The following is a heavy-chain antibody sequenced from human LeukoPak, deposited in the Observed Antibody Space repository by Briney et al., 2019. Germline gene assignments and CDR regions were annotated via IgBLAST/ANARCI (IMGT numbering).Heavy chain of an antibody. Sequence: PGGSLRLSRAASGFTFDDYAMHWVRQAPGKGLEWVSGISWNSGSIGYADSVKGRFTISRDNAKNSLYLQMNSLRAEDMALYYCAKDGIAYCGGDCYSPHYFDYWGQGTLVTVSS. CDR3: AKDGIAYCGGDCYSPHYFDY. CDR2: ISWNSGSI. CDR1: GFTFDDYA. D-gene: IGHD2-21*01. J-gene: IGHJ4*02. V-gene: IGHV3-9*03.